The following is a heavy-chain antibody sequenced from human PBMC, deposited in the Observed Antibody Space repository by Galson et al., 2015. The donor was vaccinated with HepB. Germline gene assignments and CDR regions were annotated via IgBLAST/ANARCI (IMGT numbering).Heavy chain of an antibody. J-gene: IGHJ4*02. CDR3: TKVLGARVKAAGLYFDH. CDR2: ISGTGSST. CDR1: GFTFNNYA. D-gene: IGHD6-13*01. Sequence: SLRLSCAASGFTFNNYAMSWVRQAPGKGLEWVSLISGTGSSTNYANSVRGRFTISRDSSKNTPYLQMNSLRVEDTAVYYCTKVLGARVKAAGLYFDHWGQGSLVTVSS. V-gene: IGHV3-23*01.